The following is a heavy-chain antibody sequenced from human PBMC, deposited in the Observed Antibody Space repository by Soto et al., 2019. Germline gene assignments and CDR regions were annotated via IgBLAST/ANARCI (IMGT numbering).Heavy chain of an antibody. CDR1: GFTFSSYA. V-gene: IGHV3-23*01. D-gene: IGHD2-21*01. CDR2: ISGSGGST. J-gene: IGHJ4*02. Sequence: GGSLRLSCAASGFTFSSYAMSWVRQAPGKGLEWVSAISGSGGSTYYADSVKGRFTISRDNSKNTLYLQMNSLRAEDTAAYYCAKIMVVPGYFDYWGQGTLVTVSS. CDR3: AKIMVVPGYFDY.